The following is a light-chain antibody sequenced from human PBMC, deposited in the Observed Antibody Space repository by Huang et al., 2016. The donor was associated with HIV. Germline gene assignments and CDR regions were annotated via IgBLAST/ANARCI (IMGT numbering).Light chain of an antibody. V-gene: IGKV4-1*01. J-gene: IGKJ4*01. CDR3: QQYYSTPLT. CDR2: WAS. Sequence: DIVMTQSPDSLAVSLGARATINCKSRQSLLHTSNSSNYLAWYQQKLGQPPKLLMYWASTRRSGVPDRFSGSGSGTDFTLSISGRQAEDVATYYCQQYYSTPLTFGGGTKVEIK. CDR1: QSLLHTSNSSNY.